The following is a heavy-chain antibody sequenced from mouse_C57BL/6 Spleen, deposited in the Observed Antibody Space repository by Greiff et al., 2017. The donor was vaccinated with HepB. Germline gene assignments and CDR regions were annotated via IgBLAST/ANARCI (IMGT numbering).Heavy chain of an antibody. CDR3: ARQKGLRRAAMDY. CDR2: ISSGSSTI. V-gene: IGHV5-17*01. J-gene: IGHJ4*01. CDR1: GFTFSDYG. D-gene: IGHD2-4*01. Sequence: EVKVVESGGGLVKPGGSLKLSCAASGFTFSDYGMHWVRQAPEKGLEWVAYISSGSSTIYYADTVKGRFTISRDNAKNTLFLQMTSLRSEDTAMYYCARQKGLRRAAMDYWGQGTSVTVSS.